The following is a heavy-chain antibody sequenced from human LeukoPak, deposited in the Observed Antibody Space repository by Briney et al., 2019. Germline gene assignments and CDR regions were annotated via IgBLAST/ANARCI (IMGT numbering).Heavy chain of an antibody. D-gene: IGHD1-26*01. J-gene: IGHJ4*02. CDR2: ISSSGSTI. CDR1: GFTFSDYY. Sequence: KPGGSLRLSCAASGFTFSDYYMSWIRQAPGKGLEWVPYISSSGSTIYYADSVKGRFTISRDNAKNSLYLQMNSLRAEDTAVYYCAGAGPVAIVGATQNWGQGTLVTVSS. V-gene: IGHV3-11*04. CDR3: AGAGPVAIVGATQN.